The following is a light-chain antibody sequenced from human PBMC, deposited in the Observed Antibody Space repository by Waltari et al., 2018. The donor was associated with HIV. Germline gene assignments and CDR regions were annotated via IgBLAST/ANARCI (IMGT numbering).Light chain of an antibody. CDR3: QQSYSTLRT. Sequence: DIQLTKSPSTLSASVGEGVTITCRASQSIGYWLAWYQVKPGRGPKHLIYKASSLEGGVPSRFSGSGSGTEFTLTISSLQPDDFATYYCQQSYSTLRTFGPGTKVDIK. J-gene: IGKJ3*01. CDR2: KAS. CDR1: QSIGYW. V-gene: IGKV1-5*03.